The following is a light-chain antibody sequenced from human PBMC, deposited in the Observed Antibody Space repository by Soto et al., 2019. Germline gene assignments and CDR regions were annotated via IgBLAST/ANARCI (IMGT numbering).Light chain of an antibody. V-gene: IGLV1-51*01. Sequence: QSVLTQPPSVSAAPGQKVTISCSGSSSNIGGNSVSWYQQLPGTAPKLLIYDDNKRPSGIPDRFSGSKSGTSAPLGITGFQTGDEADYYCGSWDSSLSAYVFGTRTKVTVL. CDR3: GSWDSSLSAYV. CDR1: SSNIGGNS. CDR2: DDN. J-gene: IGLJ1*01.